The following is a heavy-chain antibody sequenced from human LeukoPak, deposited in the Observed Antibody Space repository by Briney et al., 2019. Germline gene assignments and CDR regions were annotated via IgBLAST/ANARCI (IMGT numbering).Heavy chain of an antibody. V-gene: IGHV1-18*01. CDR1: GYTFTSYG. CDR2: ISAYNGNT. CDR3: AIPGYYYGLGSYSDYYYYGMDV. D-gene: IGHD3-10*01. Sequence: ASVKVSCKASGYTFTSYGISWVRQAPGQGLEWMGWISAYNGNTNYAQKLQGRVTMTTDTSTSTAYMELRSLRSDDTAVYYCAIPGYYYGLGSYSDYYYYGMDVWGQGTTVTVSS. J-gene: IGHJ6*02.